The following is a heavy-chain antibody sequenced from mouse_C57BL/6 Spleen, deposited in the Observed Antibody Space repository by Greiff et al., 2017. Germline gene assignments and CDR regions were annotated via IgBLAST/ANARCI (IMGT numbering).Heavy chain of an antibody. CDR1: GYSITSGYY. Sequence: EVKLMESGPGLVKPSQSLSLTCSVTGYSITSGYYWYWIRQFPGNKLEWMGYISYDGSNNYNPSLTNRISITRDTSKNQFFLKLNSVTTEDTATYYCASSAITAVVFDYWGQGTTLTVSS. V-gene: IGHV3-6*01. D-gene: IGHD1-1*01. J-gene: IGHJ2*01. CDR3: ASSAITAVVFDY. CDR2: ISYDGSN.